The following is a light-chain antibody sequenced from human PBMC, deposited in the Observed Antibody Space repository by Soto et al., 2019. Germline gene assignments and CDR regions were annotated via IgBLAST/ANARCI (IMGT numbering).Light chain of an antibody. CDR2: SNN. CDR1: SSNIGSNT. J-gene: IGLJ2*01. V-gene: IGLV1-44*01. Sequence: QSVLTQPPSASATPGQRVTISCSGSSSNIGSNTVNWFQQLPGTAPKLLIYSNNQRPSGVPDRFSGSKSGTSASLDISGLQSEDEADYYCATRDDSLNGPVFGGGTKLTVL. CDR3: ATRDDSLNGPV.